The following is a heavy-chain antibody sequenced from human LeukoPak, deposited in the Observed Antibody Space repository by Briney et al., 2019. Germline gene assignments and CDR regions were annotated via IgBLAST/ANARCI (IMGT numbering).Heavy chain of an antibody. CDR3: ARTPPTAGLTTIGVGSDY. CDR2: ISGSSETI. Sequence: GGSLRLSCAASGFTFSTYSMNWVRQAPGKGLEWVSYISGSSETIYYADSVKGRFTISRDNAKNSLYLQMNSLRDEDTAVYYCARTPPTAGLTTIGVGSDYRGQGTLVTVSS. D-gene: IGHD4-11*01. J-gene: IGHJ4*02. V-gene: IGHV3-48*02. CDR1: GFTFSTYS.